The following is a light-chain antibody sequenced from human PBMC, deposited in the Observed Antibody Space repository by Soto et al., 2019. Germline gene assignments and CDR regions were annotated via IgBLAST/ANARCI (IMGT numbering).Light chain of an antibody. CDR3: QHRSNWPA. CDR2: DAS. CDR1: QSVSSY. J-gene: IGKJ1*01. V-gene: IGKV3-11*01. Sequence: EIVLTQSPGTLSLSPGERATLSCRASQSVSSYLAWYQQKPGQAPRLLIYDASNRATGIPARFSGSGSGTDFTLTISSLEPEDFAVYYCQHRSNWPAFGQGTKVDIK.